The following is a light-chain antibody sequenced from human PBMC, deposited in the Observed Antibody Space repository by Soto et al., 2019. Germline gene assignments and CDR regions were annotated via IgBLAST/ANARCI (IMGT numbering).Light chain of an antibody. Sequence: QSALTQPASVSGSPGQSITISCTGSSSDIGTYNFVSWFQLHPGKAPKLIIYEVTNRPSGVSNRFSGSKSGNTASLTISGLQAEDEADYFCSSFTNSNTLYVFGSGTKVTVL. V-gene: IGLV2-14*01. J-gene: IGLJ1*01. CDR3: SSFTNSNTLYV. CDR2: EVT. CDR1: SSDIGTYNF.